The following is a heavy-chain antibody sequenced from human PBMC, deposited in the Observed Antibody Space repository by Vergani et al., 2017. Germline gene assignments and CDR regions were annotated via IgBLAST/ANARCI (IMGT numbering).Heavy chain of an antibody. D-gene: IGHD6-19*01. V-gene: IGHV4-61*02. CDR3: AREVSSGWVSWFDP. J-gene: IGHJ5*02. CDR1: GRSISSGSYY. CDR2: IYTSGST. Sequence: QVQLQESGPGLVKPSQTLSLTCTVSGRSISSGSYYWSWIRQPAGKGLEWIGRIYTSGSTNYNPSLKSRVTISVDTSKNQFSLKLSSVTAADTAVYYCAREVSSGWVSWFDPWGQGTLVTVSS.